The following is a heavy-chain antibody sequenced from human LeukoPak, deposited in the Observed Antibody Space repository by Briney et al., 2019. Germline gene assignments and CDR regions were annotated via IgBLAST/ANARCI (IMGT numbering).Heavy chain of an antibody. CDR2: INTNTGNP. Sequence: ASVKVSCKASGYTFTSYAMNWVRQAPGQGLEWMGWINTNTGNPTYAQGFTGRFVFSLDTSVSTAYLQISSLKAEDTAVYYCARDGVAREAGGLNSFPPWGQGTLLTVSS. J-gene: IGHJ5*02. CDR3: ARDGVAREAGGLNSFPP. V-gene: IGHV7-4-1*02. CDR1: GYTFTSYA. D-gene: IGHD2-8*02.